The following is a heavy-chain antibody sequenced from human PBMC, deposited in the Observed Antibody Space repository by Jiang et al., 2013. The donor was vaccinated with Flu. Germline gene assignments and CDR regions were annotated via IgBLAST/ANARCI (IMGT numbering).Heavy chain of an antibody. CDR2: IYASGST. Sequence: GPGLVKPSETLSLTCAVSGGSISSYFWSWIRQPAGKGLEWIGRIYASGSTNYNPSLKSRVSMSVDTSKNQFSLKLISVTAADTAVYYCAREGSRSGSYDYFDYWGRGTLVTVSS. CDR1: GGSISSYF. D-gene: IGHD1-26*01. CDR3: AREGSRSGSYDYFDY. V-gene: IGHV4-4*07. J-gene: IGHJ4*02.